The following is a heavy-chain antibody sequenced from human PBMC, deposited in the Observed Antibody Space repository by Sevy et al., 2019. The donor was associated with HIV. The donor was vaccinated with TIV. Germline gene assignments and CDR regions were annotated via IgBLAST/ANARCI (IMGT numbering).Heavy chain of an antibody. CDR1: GGCLSGYY. CDR3: ATSTVTTGDWFDP. Sequence: SETLSLTCAVYGGCLSGYYWSWIRQPPGKGLEWIGEINHSGSTNYNPSLKSRVTISVDTSKNQFSLKLSSVTAADTAVYYCATSTVTTGDWFDPWGQGSLVTVSS. D-gene: IGHD4-17*01. J-gene: IGHJ5*02. V-gene: IGHV4-34*01. CDR2: INHSGST.